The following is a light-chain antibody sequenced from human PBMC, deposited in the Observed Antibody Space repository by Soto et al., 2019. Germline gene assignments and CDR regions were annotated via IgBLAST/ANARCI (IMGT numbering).Light chain of an antibody. Sequence: QSVLTQPPSVSAAPGQKVTISCSGSNSNIGDNYVSWYQHVPGTGPKLLIYDNDKRPSGIPDRFSASKSGTSATLGITGLQTGDEADYYCGTWDNSLTAGVFGGGTKVTVL. CDR3: GTWDNSLTAGV. CDR2: DND. CDR1: NSNIGDNY. V-gene: IGLV1-51*01. J-gene: IGLJ3*02.